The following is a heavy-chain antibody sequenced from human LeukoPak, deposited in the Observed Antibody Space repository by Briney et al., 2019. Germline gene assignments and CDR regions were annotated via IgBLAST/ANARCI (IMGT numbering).Heavy chain of an antibody. CDR3: ARVGTWCSGGSCYWWFDP. CDR2: INPNSGGT. V-gene: IGHV1-2*06. J-gene: IGHJ5*02. D-gene: IGHD2-15*01. CDR1: GYTFTGYY. Sequence: ASVKVSCKASGYTFTGYYMHWVRQAPGQGLEWMGRINPNSGGTNYAQKFQGRVTMTRDTSISTAYMELSRLRSDDTAVYYCARVGTWCSGGSCYWWFDPRGQGTLVTVSS.